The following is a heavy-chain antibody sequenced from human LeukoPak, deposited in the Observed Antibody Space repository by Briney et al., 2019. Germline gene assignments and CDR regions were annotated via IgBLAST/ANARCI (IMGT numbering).Heavy chain of an antibody. V-gene: IGHV4-59*01. Sequence: SETLSLTSSVSAVSISSFHWSWIRQPPGKGLESIGNIYYSGSTNYNPSLKSRVTISVDTSKNQFSLKLSSVTAADTAVYYCARGRSSMVRGYYYYMDVWGKGTTVTISS. J-gene: IGHJ6*03. CDR3: ARGRSSMVRGYYYYMDV. CDR1: AVSISSFH. CDR2: IYYSGST. D-gene: IGHD3-10*01.